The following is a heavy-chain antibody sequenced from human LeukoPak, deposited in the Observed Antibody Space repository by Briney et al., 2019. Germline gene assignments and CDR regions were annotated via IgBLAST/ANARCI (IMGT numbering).Heavy chain of an antibody. D-gene: IGHD7-27*01. V-gene: IGHV3-74*01. CDR2: IKYDGSAT. Sequence: PGGSLRLSCAASGFTFSNYWMHWIRQVPGKGLVWVSHIKYDGSATNYADSVKGRFTVSRDDSKNTLYLQMNSLRAEDTAVYYCAKDGGLWVSAHWGDSWGRGALVTVSS. CDR1: GFTFSNYW. J-gene: IGHJ4*02. CDR3: AKDGGLWVSAHWGDS.